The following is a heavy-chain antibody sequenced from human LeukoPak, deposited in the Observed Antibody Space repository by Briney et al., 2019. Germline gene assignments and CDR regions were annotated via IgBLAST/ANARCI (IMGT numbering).Heavy chain of an antibody. Sequence: PGGSLRLSCAASGNYWMHWVRQAPGKGLEWVSGITWNSHSIAYADSVKGRFTISRDNAKNSLYLQMNSLRAEDTALYYCAKDISVGIVAEPVAMVSPLDVWGQGTMDTVSS. D-gene: IGHD2-2*01. J-gene: IGHJ3*01. CDR2: ITWNSHSI. CDR1: GNYW. V-gene: IGHV3-9*01. CDR3: AKDISVGIVAEPVAMVSPLDV.